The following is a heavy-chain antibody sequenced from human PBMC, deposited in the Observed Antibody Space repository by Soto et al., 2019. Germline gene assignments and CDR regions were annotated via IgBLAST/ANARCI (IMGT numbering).Heavy chain of an antibody. J-gene: IGHJ4*02. CDR1: GDSISSGGNS. CDR2: IYHRGST. V-gene: IGHV4-30-2*01. D-gene: IGHD5-12*01. Sequence: PSATLSLTCDVSGDSISSGGNSWNWIRRPPGKALEWIGYIYHRGSTYYNPSLKSRVSISTNRSKNQISLRLMSVTAADTAVYYCARGGYSGYDFNFDHWGQGALVTVSS. CDR3: ARGGYSGYDFNFDH.